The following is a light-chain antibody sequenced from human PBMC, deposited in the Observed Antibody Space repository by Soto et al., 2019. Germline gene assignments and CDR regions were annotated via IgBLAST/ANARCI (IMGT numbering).Light chain of an antibody. CDR1: SSDVGAYNY. Sequence: QSVLTQPPSASGSVGQSVTISCTGTSSDVGAYNYVSWYQQHPGKAPKLMIYEVSKRPSGVPDRFSGSKSGYTASLTVSGLQAEDEADYYCSSYTSSSTYVFGTGTKVTVL. CDR2: EVS. V-gene: IGLV2-8*01. J-gene: IGLJ1*01. CDR3: SSYTSSSTYV.